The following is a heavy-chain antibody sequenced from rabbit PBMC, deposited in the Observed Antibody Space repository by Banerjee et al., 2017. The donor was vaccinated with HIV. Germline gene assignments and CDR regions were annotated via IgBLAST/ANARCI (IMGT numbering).Heavy chain of an antibody. V-gene: IGHV1S40*01. J-gene: IGHJ2*01. Sequence: QSLEESGGDLVKPGASLTLTCTASGFSFSSSAWICWGRQAPGKGLEWIACIYTGGSGSTYYASWAKGRFTISKTSSTTVTLQMTSLTAADTATYFCARGYNYDDSGNWDGFDPWGQGTLVTVS. CDR3: ARGYNYDDSGNWDGFDP. CDR1: GFSFSSSAW. D-gene: IGHD2-1*01. CDR2: IYTGGSGST.